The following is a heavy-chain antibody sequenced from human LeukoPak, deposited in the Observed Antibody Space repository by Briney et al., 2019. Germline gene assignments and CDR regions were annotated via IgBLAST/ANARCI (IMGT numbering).Heavy chain of an antibody. CDR2: ISYDGSNK. CDR1: GFTFSSYG. V-gene: IGHV3-30*18. D-gene: IGHD6-13*01. CDR3: AKGGDSSSWVGYFDY. J-gene: IGHJ4*02. Sequence: GGSLRLSCSASGFTFSSYGMHWVRQAPGRGLEWVVGISYDGSNKYYADSVKGRFTISRDNSKNTLYLQMNSLRAEDTAVYYCAKGGDSSSWVGYFDYWGQGTLVTVSS.